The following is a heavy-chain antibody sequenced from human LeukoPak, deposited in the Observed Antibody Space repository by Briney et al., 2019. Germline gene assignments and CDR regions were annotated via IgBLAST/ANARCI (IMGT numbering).Heavy chain of an antibody. J-gene: IGHJ4*02. CDR3: ARGRRAVAGIDY. CDR2: INHSGST. V-gene: IGHV4-34*01. CDR1: GGSFSGYS. Sequence: SETLSLTCAVYGGSFSGYSWSWIRQPPGKGREWIGEINHSGSTNYNPSLKSRVTISVDTSKNQFSLKLSSVTAADTAVYYCARGRRAVAGIDYWGQGTLVTVSS. D-gene: IGHD6-19*01.